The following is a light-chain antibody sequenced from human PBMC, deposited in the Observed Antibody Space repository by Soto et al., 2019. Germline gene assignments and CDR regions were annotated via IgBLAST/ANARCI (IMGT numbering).Light chain of an antibody. CDR3: TSYTTSTTYV. CDR1: SSDVGGYNY. J-gene: IGLJ1*01. Sequence: QSVRTQPASVSGSPGQSIAISCTGTSSDVGGYNYVSWYQQHPGKAPKLMLYDVAIRPSGVSDRFSGSKSGNTASLTISGLQAEDEADYYCTSYTTSTTYVFGTGTKDTV. V-gene: IGLV2-14*01. CDR2: DVA.